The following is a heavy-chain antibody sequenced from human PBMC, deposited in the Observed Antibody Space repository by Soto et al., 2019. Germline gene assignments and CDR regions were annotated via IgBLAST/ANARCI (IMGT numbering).Heavy chain of an antibody. V-gene: IGHV3-30*04. CDR2: ISYDGRVK. J-gene: IGHJ4*02. CDR3: AKDFGFWRRRYYDSSGYYGY. CDR1: GFTFSDYP. D-gene: IGHD3-22*01. Sequence: PGGSLRLSCAASGFTFSDYPMHWVRQAPGKGLEWVAVISYDGRVKYYVDSVKGRFTISRDDSKNTLYLQMNSLRAEDTAVYYCAKDFGFWRRRYYDSSGYYGYWGQGTLVTVSS.